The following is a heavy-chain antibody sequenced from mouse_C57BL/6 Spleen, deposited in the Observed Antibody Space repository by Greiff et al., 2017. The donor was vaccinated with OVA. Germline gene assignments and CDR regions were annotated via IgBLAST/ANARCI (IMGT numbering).Heavy chain of an antibody. CDR2: ISYDGSN. CDR3: ARDLAGSSLMDY. D-gene: IGHD1-1*01. V-gene: IGHV3-6*01. J-gene: IGHJ4*01. CDR1: GYSITSGYY. Sequence: EVKLVESGPGLVKPSQSLSLTCSVTGYSITSGYYWNWIRQFPGNKLEWMGYISYDGSNNYNPSLKNRISITRDTSKNQFFLKLNSVTTEDTATYYCARDLAGSSLMDYWGQGTSVTVSS.